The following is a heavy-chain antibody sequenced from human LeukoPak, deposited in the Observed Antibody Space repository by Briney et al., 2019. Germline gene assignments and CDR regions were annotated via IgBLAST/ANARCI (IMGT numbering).Heavy chain of an antibody. CDR1: RFSFSTYP. D-gene: IGHD3-22*01. J-gene: IGHJ4*02. CDR2: ISSSSSYI. Sequence: PGGSLRLSCAASRFSFSTYPMGWVRQAPGKGLEWVSSISSSSSYIYYADSVKGRFTISRDNAKNSLYLQMNSLRAEDTAVYYCARDNYYDSSGLGYWGQGTLVTVSS. V-gene: IGHV3-21*01. CDR3: ARDNYYDSSGLGY.